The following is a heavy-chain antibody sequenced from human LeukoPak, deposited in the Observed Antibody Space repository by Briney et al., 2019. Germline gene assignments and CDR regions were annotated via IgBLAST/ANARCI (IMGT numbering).Heavy chain of an antibody. CDR3: ARGGSYLSAFDI. V-gene: IGHV3-30*14. CDR1: GFTFSSYA. J-gene: IGHJ3*02. Sequence: GRSLRLSCAASGFTFSSYAMHWVRQPPGKGLEWVAVISYDGSNKYYADSVKGRFTISRDNSKNTLYLQMNSLRAEDTAVYYCARGGSYLSAFDIWGQGTMVTVSP. D-gene: IGHD1-26*01. CDR2: ISYDGSNK.